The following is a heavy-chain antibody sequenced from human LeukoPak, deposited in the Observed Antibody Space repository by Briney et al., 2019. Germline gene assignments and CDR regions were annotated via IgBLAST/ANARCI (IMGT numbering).Heavy chain of an antibody. D-gene: IGHD3-22*01. CDR2: ISGSGGVT. CDR1: GFTFSSYA. Sequence: GGSLRLSCAASGFTFSSYAMNWVRQAPGKGLEWISGISGSGGVTYYADSVKGRFTISRDNSKNTLYLQMNSLKASDTAMYYCARHYYDSSGPMGGDYWGQGTLVTVSS. CDR3: ARHYYDSSGPMGGDY. J-gene: IGHJ4*02. V-gene: IGHV3-23*01.